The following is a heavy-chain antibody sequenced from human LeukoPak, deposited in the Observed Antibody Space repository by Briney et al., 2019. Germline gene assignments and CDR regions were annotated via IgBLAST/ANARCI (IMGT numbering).Heavy chain of an antibody. CDR3: AKDQTAFSSSWYDFHH. D-gene: IGHD6-13*01. J-gene: IGHJ1*01. V-gene: IGHV3-33*06. Sequence: GGSLRLSCAASGFTFSSYGMHWVRQAPGKGLEWVAVIWYDGSNKYYADSVKGRFTISRDNSKNTLYLQMNSLRAEDTAVYYCAKDQTAFSSSWYDFHHWGQGTLVTVSS. CDR1: GFTFSSYG. CDR2: IWYDGSNK.